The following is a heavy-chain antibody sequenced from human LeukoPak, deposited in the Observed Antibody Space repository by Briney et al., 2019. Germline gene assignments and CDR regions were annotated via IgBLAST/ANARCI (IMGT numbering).Heavy chain of an antibody. V-gene: IGHV3-48*04. CDR2: ISSSGSTI. CDR3: ARTRVAAAEGY. CDR1: GFTFSSYS. Sequence: GGSLRLSCAASGFTFSSYSMNWVRQAPGKGLEWVSYISSSGSTIYYADSVKGRFTISRDNAKNSLYLQMNSLRAEDTAVYYCARTRVAAAEGYWGQGTLVTVSS. J-gene: IGHJ4*02. D-gene: IGHD6-13*01.